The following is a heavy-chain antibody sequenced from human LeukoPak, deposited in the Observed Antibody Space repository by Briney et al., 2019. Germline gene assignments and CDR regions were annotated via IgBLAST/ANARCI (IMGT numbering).Heavy chain of an antibody. Sequence: ASVKVSCKASGYTFTSYYIHWVRQAPGQGLEYMGIINPNGGSTSYAQKFQGRVTMTRDTSTSTVYMELSSLRSEDTAVYYCARDPYSAGFPVGSWFDPWGQGTLVTVSS. CDR1: GYTFTSYY. CDR3: ARDPYSAGFPVGSWFDP. V-gene: IGHV1-46*01. D-gene: IGHD6-19*01. J-gene: IGHJ5*02. CDR2: INPNGGST.